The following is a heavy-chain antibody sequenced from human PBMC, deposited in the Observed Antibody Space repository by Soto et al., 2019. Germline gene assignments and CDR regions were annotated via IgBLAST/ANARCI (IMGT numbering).Heavy chain of an antibody. V-gene: IGHV1-8*01. CDR3: ARNRVPTTISSPVYNWFDP. D-gene: IGHD2-2*01. CDR2: MNPNSGKT. CDR1: GYTFASYD. Sequence: ASVKVSCKASGYTFASYDINWVRQATGQGLEWMGWMNPNSGKTVYAQKFQGRVIMTRNTSISTAYMELNSLRSDDTAVYYCARNRVPTTISSPVYNWFDPWGQGTLVTVSS. J-gene: IGHJ5*02.